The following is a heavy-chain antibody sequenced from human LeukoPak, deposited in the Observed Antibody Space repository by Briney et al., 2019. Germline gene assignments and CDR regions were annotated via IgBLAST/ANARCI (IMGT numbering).Heavy chain of an antibody. J-gene: IGHJ4*02. CDR2: IIPIFGTA. Sequence: SVKVSCKASGGTFSSYAISWVRQAPGQGLGWMGGIIPIFGTANYAQKFQGRVTITTDESTSTAYMELSSLRSEDTAVYYCARAYCGGDCYWNPFDYWGQGTLVTVSS. CDR1: GGTFSSYA. V-gene: IGHV1-69*05. CDR3: ARAYCGGDCYWNPFDY. D-gene: IGHD2-21*02.